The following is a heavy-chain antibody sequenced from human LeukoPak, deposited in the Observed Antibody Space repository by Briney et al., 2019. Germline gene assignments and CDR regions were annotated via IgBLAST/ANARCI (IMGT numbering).Heavy chain of an antibody. D-gene: IGHD3-10*01. CDR3: ARWRASGGYYYYYYMDV. CDR2: IIPIFGTA. V-gene: IGHV1-69*13. J-gene: IGHJ6*03. CDR1: GGTFSSYA. Sequence: SVKVSCQASGGTFSSYAICWVRQAPGQGLAWMGGIIPIFGTANYAQKFQGRVTITADESTSTAYMELSSLNSENTAVYYCARWRASGGYYYYYYMDVWGKGTTVTVSS.